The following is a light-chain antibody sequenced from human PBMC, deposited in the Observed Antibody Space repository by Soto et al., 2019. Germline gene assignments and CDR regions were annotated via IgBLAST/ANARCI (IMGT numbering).Light chain of an antibody. CDR1: QSVSSN. Sequence: EIVMTQSPATLSVSPGERATLSCRASQSVSSNLAWYQQKPGQAPKLLIYGASTRATGIPARFSGSGSGTEFTLTIRRLQSEDFAVYYCQQFNNWPYTFGPGTKLEIK. CDR2: GAS. CDR3: QQFNNWPYT. V-gene: IGKV3-15*01. J-gene: IGKJ2*01.